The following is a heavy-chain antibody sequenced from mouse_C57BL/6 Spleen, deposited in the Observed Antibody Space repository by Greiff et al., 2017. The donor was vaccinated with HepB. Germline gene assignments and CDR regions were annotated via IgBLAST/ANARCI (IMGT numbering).Heavy chain of an antibody. CDR3: ARGGGSITTVVPHWYFDV. CDR1: GYTFTDYY. CDR2: IYPGSGNT. Sequence: QVQLKQSGPELVKPGASVKISCKASGYTFTDYYINWVKQRPGQGLEWIGWIYPGSGNTKYNEKFKGKATLTVDTSSSTAYMQLSSLTSEDSAVSFCARGGGSITTVVPHWYFDVWGTGTTVTVSS. V-gene: IGHV1-84*01. D-gene: IGHD1-1*01. J-gene: IGHJ1*03.